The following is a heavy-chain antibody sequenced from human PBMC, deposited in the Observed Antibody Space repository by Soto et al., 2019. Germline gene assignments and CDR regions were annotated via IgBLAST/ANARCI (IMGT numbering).Heavy chain of an antibody. Sequence: RRLSCRVSGFTFSNSGMHWVRQAPGKGLEWMAVISYDGSDKYYADFVKGRVIISRDNSKNTLNLEMNSLRAEDTATYYCVKDRVPGAYGHYYGMDVWGQGTTVTVSS. CDR3: VKDRVPGAYGHYYGMDV. CDR2: ISYDGSDK. CDR1: GFTFSNSG. D-gene: IGHD5-12*01. J-gene: IGHJ6*02. V-gene: IGHV3-30*18.